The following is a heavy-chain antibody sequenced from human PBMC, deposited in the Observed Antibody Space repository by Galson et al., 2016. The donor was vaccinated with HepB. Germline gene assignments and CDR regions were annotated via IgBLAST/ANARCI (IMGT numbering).Heavy chain of an antibody. Sequence: SLRLSCAASGFAFSGSAMHWVRQAPGKGLEWVAAISYHGSDKYYADSVKGRVTISRDNSNNTLSLQMTSLSPEDTAVYYCAREKSFYYYGMDVWGQGTTVTVSS. J-gene: IGHJ6*02. CDR1: GFAFSGSA. V-gene: IGHV3-30-3*01. CDR2: ISYHGSDK. CDR3: AREKSFYYYGMDV.